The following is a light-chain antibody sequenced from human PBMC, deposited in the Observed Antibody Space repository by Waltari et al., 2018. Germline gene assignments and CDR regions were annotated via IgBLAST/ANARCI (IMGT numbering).Light chain of an antibody. CDR1: ESISKY. Sequence: EIVLTQSLDTLSFSPGESATLSCRASESISKYLAWYQQKPGQAPRLLILHAASRSSGIPDRFSGSGFGTDFSLTINRLEPEDFAVYYCQHYVNLPATFGQGTKLEIK. J-gene: IGKJ1*01. CDR2: HAA. V-gene: IGKV3-20*01. CDR3: QHYVNLPAT.